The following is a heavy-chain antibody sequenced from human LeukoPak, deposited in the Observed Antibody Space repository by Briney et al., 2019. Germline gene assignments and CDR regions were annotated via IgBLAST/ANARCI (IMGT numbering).Heavy chain of an antibody. D-gene: IGHD3-16*01. V-gene: IGHV3-23*01. J-gene: IGHJ6*02. CDR1: GFTFSTYA. CDR3: AKVRFQASNNYDNRAAYALDV. CDR2: ISSSGGLT. Sequence: GGSLRLSCAASGFTFSTYAMTWVRQAPGKGLEWVSGISSSGGLTYYVDSVKGRFTISRDTSKNTLYLQMESLRAEDTAVYYCAKVRFQASNNYDNRAAYALDVWGPGTTVTVSS.